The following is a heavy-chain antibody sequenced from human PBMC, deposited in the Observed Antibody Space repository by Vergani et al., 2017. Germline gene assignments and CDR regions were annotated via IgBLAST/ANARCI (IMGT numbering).Heavy chain of an antibody. D-gene: IGHD3-3*01. CDR2: MNPNSGNT. V-gene: IGHV1-8*01. J-gene: IGHJ6*03. CDR3: ARIYDFWDYYYYYYMDV. Sequence: QVQLVQSGAEVKKPGASVKVSCKASGYTFTSYDINWVRQATGQGLEWMGWMNPNSGNTGYAQKFQGRVTMTRNTSISTAYMELSSLRSEDTAVYYCARIYDFWDYYYYYYMDVWGKATTVTVS. CDR1: GYTFTSYD.